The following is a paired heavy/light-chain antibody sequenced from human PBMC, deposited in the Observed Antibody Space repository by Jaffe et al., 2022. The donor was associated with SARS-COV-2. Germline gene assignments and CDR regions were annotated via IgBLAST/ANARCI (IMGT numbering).Heavy chain of an antibody. J-gene: IGHJ5*02. CDR1: GYSISRSHY. CDR2: VYSGGAT. D-gene: IGHD3-10*01. Sequence: QVQLRESGPGLVQPSETLSLTCSVSGYSISRSHYWGWVRQTPGKGLEWIGSVYSGGATSYNPSLKSRIIVSMDPSKNQFSLKLTSVTALDTATYYCVRVGSLTNYYPADNWFDPWGQGTLVTVAS. CDR3: VRVGSLTNYYPADNWFDP. V-gene: IGHV4-38-2*02.
Light chain of an antibody. J-gene: IGKJ1*01. CDR2: DTS. Sequence: EIVLTQSPGIMSLSAGEGATLACRASQRVNNGDLAWYQHKPGQAPRLLIFDTSRRATGVPDRFSGSGSGTDFSLTISGLEPEDFAVYYCQQYATSPGTFGQGTKIEVK. V-gene: IGKV3-20*01. CDR1: QRVNNGD. CDR3: QQYATSPGT.